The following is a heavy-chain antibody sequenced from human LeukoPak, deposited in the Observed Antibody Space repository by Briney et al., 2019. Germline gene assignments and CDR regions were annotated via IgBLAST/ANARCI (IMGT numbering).Heavy chain of an antibody. CDR1: GFTFSSYS. V-gene: IGHV3-21*01. CDR2: ISSSSSYI. J-gene: IGHJ5*02. Sequence: PGGSLRLSCAASGFTFSSYSMNWVRQAPGKGLEWVSSISSSSSYIYYADSVKGRFTISRDNAKNSLYLQMNSLRAEDTAVYYCARSGGGATTGWFDPWGQGTLATVSS. CDR3: ARSGGGATTGWFDP. D-gene: IGHD1-26*01.